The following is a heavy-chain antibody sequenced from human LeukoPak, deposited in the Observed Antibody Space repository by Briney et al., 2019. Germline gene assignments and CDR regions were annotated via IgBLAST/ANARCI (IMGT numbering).Heavy chain of an antibody. CDR1: GFTFSDYY. CDR3: AKDSRRLKYQLPGNWFDP. D-gene: IGHD2-2*01. CDR2: ISGSGGST. J-gene: IGHJ5*02. Sequence: GGSLRLSCAASGFTFSDYYMSWVRQAPGKGLEWVSAISGSGGSTYYADSVKGRFTISRDNSKNTLYLQMNSLRAEDTAVYYCAKDSRRLKYQLPGNWFDPWGQGTLVTVSS. V-gene: IGHV3-23*01.